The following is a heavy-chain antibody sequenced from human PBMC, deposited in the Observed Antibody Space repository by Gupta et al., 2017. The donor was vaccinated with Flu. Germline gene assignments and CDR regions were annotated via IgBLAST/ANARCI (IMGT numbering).Heavy chain of an antibody. V-gene: IGHV3-21*01. CDR3: ARDTSGSYYLPDY. Sequence: EVQLVESGGGLVKPGGSLRLSCAAYGFTFSSYSMNWVRQAPGKGLEWVSSISSSSSYIYYADSVKGRFTISRDNAKNSLYLQMNSLRAEDTAVYYCARDTSGSYYLPDYWGQGTLVTVSS. D-gene: IGHD1-26*01. J-gene: IGHJ4*02. CDR1: GFTFSSYS. CDR2: ISSSSSYI.